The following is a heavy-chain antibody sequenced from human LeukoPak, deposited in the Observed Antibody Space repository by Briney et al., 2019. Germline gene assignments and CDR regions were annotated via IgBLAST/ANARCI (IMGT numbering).Heavy chain of an antibody. CDR1: GYTFTPYH. Sequence: ASVKVSCTASGYTFTPYHLHWVRQAPGQGLEWMGGINPNSGGTDYAQKFQGRVTMTRDTTISTAYMELSVLRSDDTAVYYCARGRGNIVVATTAAHNFDSWGQGTLVIVSS. CDR3: ARGRGNIVVATTAAHNFDS. D-gene: IGHD2-21*02. V-gene: IGHV1-2*02. CDR2: INPNSGGT. J-gene: IGHJ4*02.